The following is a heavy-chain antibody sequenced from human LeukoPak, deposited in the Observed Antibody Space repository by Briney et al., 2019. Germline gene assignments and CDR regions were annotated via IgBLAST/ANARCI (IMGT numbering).Heavy chain of an antibody. J-gene: IGHJ1*01. Sequence: SETLSLTCTVSGGSISSYYWSWIRQPPGKGLEWIGYIYYSGSTNYNPSLKSRATISVDTSKNQFSLKLSSVTAADTAVYYCARHSPTRLLRLWYFQHWGQGTLVTVSS. CDR2: IYYSGST. D-gene: IGHD4-17*01. CDR1: GGSISSYY. CDR3: ARHSPTRLLRLWYFQH. V-gene: IGHV4-59*08.